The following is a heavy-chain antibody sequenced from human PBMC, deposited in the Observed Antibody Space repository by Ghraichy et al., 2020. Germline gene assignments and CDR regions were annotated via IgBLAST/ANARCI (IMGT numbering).Heavy chain of an antibody. CDR2: IYYSGST. D-gene: IGHD1-1*01. J-gene: IGHJ3*02. CDR1: GGSISSGTYY. V-gene: IGHV4-31*03. CDR3: AREDDTGATGTAFDI. Sequence: SETLSLTCTVSGGSISSGTYYYSWIRQHPGKGLEWIGYIYYSGSTYYNPALKSRVRISLDTSENQFYLNLSSVTAADTAFYYCAREDDTGATGTAFDIWGQGTKVTVSS.